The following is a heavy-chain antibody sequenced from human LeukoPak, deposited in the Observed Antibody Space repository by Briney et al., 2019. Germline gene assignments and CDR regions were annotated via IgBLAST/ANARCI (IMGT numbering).Heavy chain of an antibody. J-gene: IGHJ5*02. Sequence: PSETLSLTCAVYGGSFSGYYWSWIRQPPGKGLEWIGEINHSGSTNYNPSLKSRVTISVDTSKNQFSLKLASLTAADTAVYYCARRPIVGSTGFYFDPWGPGTLVTVSS. CDR2: INHSGST. CDR3: ARRPIVGSTGFYFDP. V-gene: IGHV4-34*01. CDR1: GGSFSGYY. D-gene: IGHD1-26*01.